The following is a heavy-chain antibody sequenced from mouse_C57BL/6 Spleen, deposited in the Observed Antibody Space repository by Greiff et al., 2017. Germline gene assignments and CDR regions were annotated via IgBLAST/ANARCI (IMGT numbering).Heavy chain of an antibody. Sequence: QVQLQQSGAELVRPGASVTLSCKASGYTFTDYEMHWVKQTPVHGLEWIGAIDPETGGTAYNQKFKGKAILTADKSSSTAYMELRSLTSEDSAVYYCTKGRDGYYDYYAMDYWGQGTSVTVAS. D-gene: IGHD2-3*01. CDR2: IDPETGGT. CDR3: TKGRDGYYDYYAMDY. V-gene: IGHV1-15*01. CDR1: GYTFTDYE. J-gene: IGHJ4*01.